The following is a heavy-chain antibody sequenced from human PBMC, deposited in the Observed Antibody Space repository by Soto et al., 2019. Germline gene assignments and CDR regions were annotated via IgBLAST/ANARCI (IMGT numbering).Heavy chain of an antibody. V-gene: IGHV4-59*01. Sequence: PSETLSLTCSVSGGSISSYYWSWIRQPPGKGLEWIGRIYYSGSTNYNPSLKSRVTISPDTSKNQFSLRLSSVTAADTAVYYCARDSSGRFDPWGQGTLVTVSS. CDR2: IYYSGST. CDR1: GGSISSYY. J-gene: IGHJ5*02. CDR3: ARDSSGRFDP.